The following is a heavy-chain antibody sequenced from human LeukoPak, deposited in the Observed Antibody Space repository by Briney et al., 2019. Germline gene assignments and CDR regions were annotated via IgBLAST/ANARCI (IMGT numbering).Heavy chain of an antibody. Sequence: GGSLRLPCAASGFTFDDFAMLWVRQAPGKGPEGVSSISWDSGNKRYADSVRGRFTISRDNAKNSLYLQMNSLGPEDTAFYYCAKEESFHDKVFDYWGQGTLVTVSS. J-gene: IGHJ4*02. CDR2: ISWDSGNK. CDR1: GFTFDDFA. CDR3: AKEESFHDKVFDY. V-gene: IGHV3-9*01. D-gene: IGHD5/OR15-5a*01.